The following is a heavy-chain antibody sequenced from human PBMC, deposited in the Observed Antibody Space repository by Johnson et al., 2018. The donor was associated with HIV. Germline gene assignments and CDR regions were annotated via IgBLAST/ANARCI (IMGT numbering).Heavy chain of an antibody. V-gene: IGHV3-33*06. CDR3: AKGGVTTLDAFDI. J-gene: IGHJ3*02. Sequence: QVQLVESGGGVVQPGRSLRLSCAASGFTFSSYGMHWVRQAPGKGLEWVAVIWYDGSNKYYADSVKGRFTISRDNSKNTLYLQMNSLRAEYTAVYYWAKGGVTTLDAFDIWGQGTMVTVSS. CDR2: IWYDGSNK. CDR1: GFTFSSYG. D-gene: IGHD4-17*01.